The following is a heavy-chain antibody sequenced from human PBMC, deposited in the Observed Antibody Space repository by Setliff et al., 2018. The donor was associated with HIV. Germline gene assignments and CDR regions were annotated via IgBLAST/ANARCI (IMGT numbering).Heavy chain of an antibody. CDR3: ANDRYTGSYYPDF. J-gene: IGHJ4*01. Sequence: SETLSLTCARRVSGGSISDSHWSWIRQPAGKGLEWLGRFYTNGNTYYNPSLRSRVTVSVDTSKNRFTLKMTYMTAADTAIYYCANDRYTGSYYPDFWGRGIPVTVSS. CDR2: FYTNGNT. V-gene: IGHV4-4*07. D-gene: IGHD1-26*01. CDR1: GGSISDSH.